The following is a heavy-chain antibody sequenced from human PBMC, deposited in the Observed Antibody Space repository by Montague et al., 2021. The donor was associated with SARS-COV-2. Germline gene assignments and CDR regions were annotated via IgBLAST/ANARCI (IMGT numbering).Heavy chain of an antibody. D-gene: IGHD4-17*01. CDR2: IYNSGTT. J-gene: IGHJ5*02. Sequence: SETLSLTCTVSGDSTSCPNCYWGRIRQPPGKGLDWIGTIYNSGTTYYXXXLKSRLTTSIDTPKNQFSLKLSSVTAADTAVYYCARHRNYGDHSLDNWFHPWGQGTPVTVSS. CDR3: ARHRNYGDHSLDNWFHP. V-gene: IGHV4-39*01. CDR1: GDSTSCPNCY.